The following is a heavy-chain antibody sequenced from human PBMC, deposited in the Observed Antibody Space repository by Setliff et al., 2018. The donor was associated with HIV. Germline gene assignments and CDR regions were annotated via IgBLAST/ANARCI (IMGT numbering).Heavy chain of an antibody. Sequence: GASVKVSCKASGYTFTNYGINWVRQATGQGLEWMGWMNPNSGNTGYAQKFQGRVTMTRNTSISTAYMELSSLGSEDTAVYYCARFRKFQLVGALDYWGQGTLVTVSS. CDR3: ARFRKFQLVGALDY. D-gene: IGHD1-26*01. V-gene: IGHV1-8*01. CDR2: MNPNSGNT. CDR1: GYTFTNYG. J-gene: IGHJ4*02.